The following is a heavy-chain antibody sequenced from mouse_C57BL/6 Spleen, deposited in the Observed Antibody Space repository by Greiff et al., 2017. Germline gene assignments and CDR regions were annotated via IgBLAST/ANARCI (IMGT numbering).Heavy chain of an antibody. Sequence: VQVVESGAELVRPGASVTLSCKASGYTFTDYEMHWVKQTPVHGLEWIGAINPETGGTAYNQKFKGKAILTADKSSSTAYMELRSLTSEDSAVYYCTNKLGPFDYWGQGTTLTVSS. CDR3: TNKLGPFDY. CDR2: INPETGGT. D-gene: IGHD4-1*01. J-gene: IGHJ2*01. CDR1: GYTFTDYE. V-gene: IGHV1-15*01.